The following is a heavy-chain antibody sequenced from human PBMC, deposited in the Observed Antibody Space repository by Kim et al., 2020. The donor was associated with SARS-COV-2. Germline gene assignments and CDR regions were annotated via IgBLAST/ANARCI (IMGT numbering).Heavy chain of an antibody. J-gene: IGHJ4*02. CDR1: GGSISSGGYY. V-gene: IGHV4-31*03. D-gene: IGHD6-13*01. CDR2: IYYSGST. Sequence: SETLSLTCTVSGGSISSGGYYWSWIRQHPGKGLEWIGYIYYSGSTYYNPSLKSRVTISVDTSKNQFSLKLSSVTAADTAVYYCARYQAAGIDYWGQGTLVTVSS. CDR3: ARYQAAGIDY.